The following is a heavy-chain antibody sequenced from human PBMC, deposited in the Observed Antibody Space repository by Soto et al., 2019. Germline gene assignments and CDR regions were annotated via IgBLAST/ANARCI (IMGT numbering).Heavy chain of an antibody. CDR2: ITGSTSIT. CDR3: AKGRSSSWSDYFDF. D-gene: IGHD6-13*01. V-gene: IGHV3-23*01. J-gene: IGHJ4*02. Sequence: GGSLRLSCAASGFSFSTYAMSWVRQAPGKGLEWVSAITGSTSITYYADSVRGRFTISRDNSKNTLYLQMNSLRAEDTAVYYCAKGRSSSWSDYFDFWGQGTLVTVSS. CDR1: GFSFSTYA.